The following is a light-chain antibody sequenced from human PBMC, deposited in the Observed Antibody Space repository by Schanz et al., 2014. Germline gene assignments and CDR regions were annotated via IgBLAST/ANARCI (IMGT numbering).Light chain of an antibody. V-gene: IGLV2-14*01. J-gene: IGLJ3*02. CDR1: SSDVGGYNY. CDR3: SSYTSSDNLV. Sequence: QSVLTQPASVSGSPGQSITISCTGTSSDVGGYNYVSWYQHHPGKAPKLLIYDVTKRPSGVPDRFSGSKSGNTASLTVSGLQPEDEADYYCSSYTSSDNLVFGGGTKLTVL. CDR2: DVT.